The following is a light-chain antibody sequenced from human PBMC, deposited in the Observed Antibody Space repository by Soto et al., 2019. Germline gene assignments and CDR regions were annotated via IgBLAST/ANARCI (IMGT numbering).Light chain of an antibody. Sequence: DIQMPQSPSSLSASVGDRVTSTCQASQDIKNYLNWYQQKPGKAPKLLIYEASNLETGVPSRFSGSGSGRSFTFTISSLQPEDIATYYRQQCDDFITFGGGTRIEIK. CDR3: QQCDDFIT. V-gene: IGKV1-33*01. CDR1: QDIKNY. CDR2: EAS. J-gene: IGKJ4*01.